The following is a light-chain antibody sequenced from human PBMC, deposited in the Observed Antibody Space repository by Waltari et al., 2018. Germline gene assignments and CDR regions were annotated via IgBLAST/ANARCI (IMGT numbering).Light chain of an antibody. J-gene: IGKJ2*01. Sequence: DIQMTQSPSTLSAYVGDRGSITCRASQSINNWLAWYQHKPGKAPNLLIYKASSLESGVPSRFSGSGFGTEFTLTISSLQPDDVATYYCQQYKTYWSFGQGTKLEIK. CDR2: KAS. V-gene: IGKV1-5*03. CDR3: QQYKTYWS. CDR1: QSINNW.